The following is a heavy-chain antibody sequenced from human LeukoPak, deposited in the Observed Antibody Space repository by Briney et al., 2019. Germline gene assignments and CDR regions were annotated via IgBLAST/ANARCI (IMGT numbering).Heavy chain of an antibody. CDR1: GGTFSSYA. CDR2: MIPIFGTA. J-gene: IGHJ3*02. Sequence: SVKVSCKASGGTFSSYAISWVRQAPGQGLEWMGGMIPIFGTANYAQKFQGRVTITADESTSTAYMELSSLRSEDTAVYYCASWELHHDAFDIWGQGTMVTVSS. CDR3: ASWELHHDAFDI. V-gene: IGHV1-69*13. D-gene: IGHD1-26*01.